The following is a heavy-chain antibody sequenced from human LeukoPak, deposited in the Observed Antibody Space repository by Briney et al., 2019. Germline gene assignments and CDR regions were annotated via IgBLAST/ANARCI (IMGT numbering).Heavy chain of an antibody. CDR3: ARSQSLGELSLLSSTFDY. Sequence: SVKVSCKASGGTFSSYAISWVRQAPGQGLEWMGGIIPIFGTANYAQKFQGRVTITADESTSTAYMELSSLRSEDTAVYYCARSQSLGELSLLSSTFDYWGQGTLVTVSS. CDR1: GGTFSSYA. D-gene: IGHD3-16*02. CDR2: IIPIFGTA. V-gene: IGHV1-69*13. J-gene: IGHJ4*02.